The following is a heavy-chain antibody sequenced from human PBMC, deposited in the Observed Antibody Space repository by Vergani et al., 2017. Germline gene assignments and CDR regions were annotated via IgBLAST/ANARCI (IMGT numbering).Heavy chain of an antibody. CDR2: INHSGST. D-gene: IGHD3-16*01. CDR1: GGSFSGYY. CDR3: ARGPPYDYVWGSYNNWFDP. V-gene: IGHV4-34*01. Sequence: QVQLQQWGAGLLKPSETLSLTCAVYGGSFSGYYWSWIRQPPGKGLEWIGEINHSGSTNYNPSLKSRVTISVDTSKNQFSLKLSCVTAADTAVYYCARGPPYDYVWGSYNNWFDPWGQGTLVTVSS. J-gene: IGHJ5*02.